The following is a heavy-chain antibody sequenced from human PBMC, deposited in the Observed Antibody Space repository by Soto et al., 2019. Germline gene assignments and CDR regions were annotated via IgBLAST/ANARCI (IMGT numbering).Heavy chain of an antibody. CDR2: IYYSGST. J-gene: IGHJ2*01. V-gene: IGHV4-39*01. D-gene: IGHD6-13*01. Sequence: QLQLQESGPGLVKPSETLSLTCTVSGGSISSSSYYWGWIRQPPGKGLEWIGSIYYSGSTYYNPSIKRRVTISVDTSKNQFSLKLSSVTAADTAVYYCARRSSGYSSSWYGNWYFDLWGRGTLVTVSS. CDR3: ARRSSGYSSSWYGNWYFDL. CDR1: GGSISSSSYY.